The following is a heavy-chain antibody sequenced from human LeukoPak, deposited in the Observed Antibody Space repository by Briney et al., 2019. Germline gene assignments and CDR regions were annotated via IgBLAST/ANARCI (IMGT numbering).Heavy chain of an antibody. D-gene: IGHD3-16*01. V-gene: IGHV3-23*01. CDR1: AFTFSTYA. Sequence: GGSLILSCAASAFTFSTYAMSWVRQAPGKGLEWVSAISGSGDGTYYADPVKGRFTISRDNSKNTLHLQMNSLRAEDTAVYYCAKGGLYYFDSWGQGTLVTVSS. CDR3: AKGGLYYFDS. J-gene: IGHJ4*02. CDR2: ISGSGDGT.